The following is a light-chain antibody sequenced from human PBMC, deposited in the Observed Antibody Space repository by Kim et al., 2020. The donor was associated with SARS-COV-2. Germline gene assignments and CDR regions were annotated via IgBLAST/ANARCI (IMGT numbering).Light chain of an antibody. CDR3: QQRSNCS. Sequence: LSLSPGERATLSCRASQSVSSYLAWYQQKPGQAPRLLIYDASNRATGIPARFSGSGSGTDFTLTISSLEPEDFAVYYCQQRSNCSFGGGTKVDIK. CDR2: DAS. V-gene: IGKV3-11*01. CDR1: QSVSSY. J-gene: IGKJ4*01.